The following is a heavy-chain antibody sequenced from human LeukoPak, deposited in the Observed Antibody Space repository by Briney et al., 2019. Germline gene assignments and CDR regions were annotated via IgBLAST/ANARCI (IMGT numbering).Heavy chain of an antibody. J-gene: IGHJ4*02. V-gene: IGHV4-39*02. Sequence: ETLSLTCTVSGVSISSRSYHWGWIRQPPGKELEWIGSIYYSGETHYNPSLHSRVVMSVDTSNNHFSLKLTSVTAPDTAVYYCARTVGTHGFDCWGQGTLVTVSS. D-gene: IGHD4-23*01. CDR3: ARTVGTHGFDC. CDR2: IYYSGET. CDR1: GVSISSRSYH.